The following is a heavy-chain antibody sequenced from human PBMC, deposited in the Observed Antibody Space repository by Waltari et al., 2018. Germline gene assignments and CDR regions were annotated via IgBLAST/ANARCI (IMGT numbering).Heavy chain of an antibody. CDR2: ISWDGDST. Sequence: EVQLVESGGAVVQPGGSLRLSCSASGFTLVDYTMHWVRQAPGKGLEWVSLISWDGDSTYYADSVKGRFTISRDNSKNSLYLQMNSLRIEDSALYFCAKGALAGEEFAHWGQGTVVTVSS. D-gene: IGHD1-1*01. CDR1: GFTLVDYT. V-gene: IGHV3-43*01. J-gene: IGHJ4*02. CDR3: AKGALAGEEFAH.